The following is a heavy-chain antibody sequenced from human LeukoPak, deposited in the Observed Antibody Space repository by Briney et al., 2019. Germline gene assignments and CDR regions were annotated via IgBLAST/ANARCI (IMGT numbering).Heavy chain of an antibody. CDR1: GGSISSYY. J-gene: IGHJ4*02. D-gene: IGHD2-2*01. V-gene: IGHV4-59*01. Sequence: PSETLSLTCTVSGGSISSYYWSWIRQPPGKGLEWIGYIYYSGSTNYNPSLKSRVTISVDTSKNQFSLKLSSVTAADTAVYYCARDPPAAKGYWGQGTLVTVSS. CDR2: IYYSGST. CDR3: ARDPPAAKGY.